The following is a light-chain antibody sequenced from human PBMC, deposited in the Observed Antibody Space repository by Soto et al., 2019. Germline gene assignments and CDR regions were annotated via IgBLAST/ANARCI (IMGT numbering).Light chain of an antibody. V-gene: IGKV3-15*01. J-gene: IGKJ4*01. Sequence: EIVMTQSPATLSVSPGERATVSCRASQSVRANVAWYQQKPGQAPRLLIYGASTRATGVPARFSGSGSGTEFTLTNSSLQSEDFALYYCQQYNSWPPLTFGGGTKVEIK. CDR3: QQYNSWPPLT. CDR2: GAS. CDR1: QSVRAN.